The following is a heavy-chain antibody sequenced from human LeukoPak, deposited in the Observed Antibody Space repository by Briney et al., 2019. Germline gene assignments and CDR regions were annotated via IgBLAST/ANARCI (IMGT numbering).Heavy chain of an antibody. Sequence: GGSLRLSCAASGFTFDDYAMHWVRQAPGKGLEWVSGISWNSGSIGYADSVKGRFTISRDNSKNTLYLQMNSLRAEDTAVYYCAKHSMTVTAIPHYFDYWGQGTLVTVSS. J-gene: IGHJ4*02. CDR3: AKHSMTVTAIPHYFDY. D-gene: IGHD2-21*02. CDR2: ISWNSGSI. V-gene: IGHV3-9*01. CDR1: GFTFDDYA.